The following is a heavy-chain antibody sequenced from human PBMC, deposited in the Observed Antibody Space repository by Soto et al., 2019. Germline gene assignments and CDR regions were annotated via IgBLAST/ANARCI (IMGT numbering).Heavy chain of an antibody. CDR1: GGSISSYY. Sequence: SETLSLTCTVSGGSISSYYWSWIRQPPGKGLEWIGYIYYSGSTNYNPSLKSRVTISVDTSKNQFSLKLSSVTAADTAVYYCASTGVTDVFDIWGQGTMVTVSS. J-gene: IGHJ3*02. V-gene: IGHV4-59*08. CDR3: ASTGVTDVFDI. CDR2: IYYSGST. D-gene: IGHD2-8*01.